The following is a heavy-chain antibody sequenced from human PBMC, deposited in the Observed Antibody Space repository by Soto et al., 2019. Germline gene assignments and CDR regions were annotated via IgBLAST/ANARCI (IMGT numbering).Heavy chain of an antibody. J-gene: IGHJ6*02. CDR3: ARGCFRAGTGYVGDV. Sequence: EVQLVESGGGLVQPGGSLRLSCEASGFIFSDHYMDWARQAPGKGLEWVGRSRNKANSYTTEYAASVKGRFTISRDDSKNLLYLQMNSVKTEDTAVYYCARGCFRAGTGYVGDVWGQGTTVTVSS. CDR1: GFIFSDHY. D-gene: IGHD2-15*01. V-gene: IGHV3-72*01. CDR2: SRNKANSYTT.